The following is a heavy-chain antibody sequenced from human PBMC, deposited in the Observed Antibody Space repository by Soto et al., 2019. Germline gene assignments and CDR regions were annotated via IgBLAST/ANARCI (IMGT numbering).Heavy chain of an antibody. D-gene: IGHD1-20*01. CDR1: GFTFDDYA. J-gene: IGHJ5*02. CDR3: AKGSNNDWFDP. V-gene: IGHV3-9*01. CDR2: ISWNSGSI. Sequence: GGSLRLSCAASGFTFDDYAMHWVRQAPGKGLEWVSGISWNSGSIGYADSVKGRFTISRDNAKNSLYLQMNSLRAEDTALYYCAKGSNNDWFDPWGQGTLVTVSS.